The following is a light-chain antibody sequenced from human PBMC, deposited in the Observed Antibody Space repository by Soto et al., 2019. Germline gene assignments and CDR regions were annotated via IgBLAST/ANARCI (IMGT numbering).Light chain of an antibody. V-gene: IGKV3-15*01. Sequence: EIVMTQSPATLSVSPGEGATLSCRAGQSVSSNLAWYQQKPGQAPRLLIYHASTRATGVPARFGGSGSGTDFTLTISSQQSDDFAVYYCQQSNNWPPTFGQGTKVEIK. J-gene: IGKJ1*01. CDR1: QSVSSN. CDR3: QQSNNWPPT. CDR2: HAS.